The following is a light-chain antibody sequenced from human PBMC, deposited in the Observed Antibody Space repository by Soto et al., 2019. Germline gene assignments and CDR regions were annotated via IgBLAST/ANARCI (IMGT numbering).Light chain of an antibody. CDR2: AAS. CDR1: QSISSY. V-gene: IGKV1-17*01. J-gene: IGKJ4*01. Sequence: DIEMTQAPCSLSASVGDRVTITCRASQSISSYLGWYQQKPGKAPKRLIYAASSLQGGVPSRFSGSGSGTEFTLTISSLQPEDFATYYCLQHNSYPLTFGGGTKVDIK. CDR3: LQHNSYPLT.